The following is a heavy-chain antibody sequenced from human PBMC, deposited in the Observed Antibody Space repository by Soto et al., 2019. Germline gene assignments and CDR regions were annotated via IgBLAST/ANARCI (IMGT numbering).Heavy chain of an antibody. CDR2: IYYSGST. V-gene: IGHV4-59*01. D-gene: IGHD1-26*01. CDR1: GGSISSYY. CDR3: ARDMYGGSTANDYYGMDV. Sequence: PSETLSLTCTVSGGSISSYYWSWIRQPPGKGLEWIGYIYYSGSTNYNPSLKSRVTISVDTSKNQFSLKLSSVTDAATPVYYCARDMYGGSTANDYYGMDVWGQGATVTVSS. J-gene: IGHJ6*02.